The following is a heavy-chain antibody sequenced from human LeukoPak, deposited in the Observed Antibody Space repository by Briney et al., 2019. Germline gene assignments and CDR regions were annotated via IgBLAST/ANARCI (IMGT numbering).Heavy chain of an antibody. CDR3: ARDHEAMAALDY. V-gene: IGHV4-34*01. J-gene: IGHJ4*02. CDR2: IDRSGST. D-gene: IGHD6-19*01. Sequence: PSETLRLTCAVYGGSFSGYSWTWIRQPPGKGLEWIGEIDRSGSTNYNPALKSRLTISVDTSKNQFSLKLRSVTAADTAVYYCARDHEAMAALDYRGQGTLVSVSS. CDR1: GGSFSGYS.